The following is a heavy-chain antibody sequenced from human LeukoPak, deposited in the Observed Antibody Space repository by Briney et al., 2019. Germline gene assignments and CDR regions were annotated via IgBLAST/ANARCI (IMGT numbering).Heavy chain of an antibody. Sequence: ASVKVSCKASGYTFTSYDINWVRQATGQGLEWMGWMNPNSGNTGYAQKFQGRVTMTRNTSISTAYMELSSLRSEDTAVYYCARALPITAAAGGAFDIWGQGTMVTVSS. J-gene: IGHJ3*02. V-gene: IGHV1-8*01. CDR3: ARALPITAAAGGAFDI. CDR2: MNPNSGNT. D-gene: IGHD6-13*01. CDR1: GYTFTSYD.